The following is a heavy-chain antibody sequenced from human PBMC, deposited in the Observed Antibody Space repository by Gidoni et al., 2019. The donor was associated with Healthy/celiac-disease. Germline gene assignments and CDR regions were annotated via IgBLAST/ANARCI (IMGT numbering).Heavy chain of an antibody. D-gene: IGHD1-26*01. J-gene: IGHJ4*02. V-gene: IGHV3-21*01. CDR2: ISSSSSYI. Sequence: EVQLVESGGGLVKPGGERLSCAASGFTFSSYSMNWVRQAPGKGLEWVSSISSSSSYIYYADSVKGRFTISRDNAKNSLYLQMNSLRAEDTAVYYCARDVGAIDYWGQGTLVTVSS. CDR1: GFTFSSYS. CDR3: ARDVGAIDY.